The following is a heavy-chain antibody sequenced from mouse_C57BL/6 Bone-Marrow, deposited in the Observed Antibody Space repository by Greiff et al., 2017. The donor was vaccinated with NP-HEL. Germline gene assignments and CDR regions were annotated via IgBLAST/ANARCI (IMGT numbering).Heavy chain of an antibody. CDR2: IWSGGST. CDR1: GFSLTSYG. D-gene: IGHD2-1*01. V-gene: IGHV2-2*01. CDR3: ARPSLYYGNFWFAY. J-gene: IGHJ3*01. Sequence: VKLMESGPGLVQPSQSLSITCTVSGFSLTSYGVHWVRQSPGKGLEWLEVIWSGGSTDYNAAFISRLSISKDNSKSQVFFKMNSLQADDTARYYCARPSLYYGNFWFAYWGQGTLVTVSA.